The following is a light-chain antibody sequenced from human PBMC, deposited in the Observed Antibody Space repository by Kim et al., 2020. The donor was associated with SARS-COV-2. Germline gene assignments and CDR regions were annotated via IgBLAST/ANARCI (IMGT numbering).Light chain of an antibody. V-gene: IGKV1-33*01. CDR3: QQYENLPLT. J-gene: IGKJ4*01. Sequence: DIQMTQSPSSLSTSEGDRLTITCQASQDINNYINWYQQKPGKAPKVLIYDASNLETGVPPRFSGRGSGTDFTFTISSLQPEDIATYYCQQYENLPLTFGGRTKVDIK. CDR1: QDINNY. CDR2: DAS.